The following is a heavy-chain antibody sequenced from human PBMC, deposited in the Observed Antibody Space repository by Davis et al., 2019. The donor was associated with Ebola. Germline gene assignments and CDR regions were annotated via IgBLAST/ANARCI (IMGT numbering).Heavy chain of an antibody. J-gene: IGHJ4*02. V-gene: IGHV1-69*04. CDR1: GYTFTSNG. Sequence: SVKVSCKASGYTFTSNGISWVRHAPGQGLEWMGRIIPMLGIANYAQKFQGRVTITADKSTSTAYMELSSLRSEDTAVYYCARDLGAAAGNGDYWGQGTLVTVSS. D-gene: IGHD6-13*01. CDR2: IIPMLGIA. CDR3: ARDLGAAAGNGDY.